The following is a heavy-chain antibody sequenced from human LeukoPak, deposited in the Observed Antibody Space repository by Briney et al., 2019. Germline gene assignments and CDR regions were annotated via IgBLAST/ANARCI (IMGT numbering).Heavy chain of an antibody. CDR3: ARVAVLSTFDY. Sequence: PSETLSLTCTVSGGSISSYYWSWIRQPPGKGLEWIGYIYYSGSTNYNPSLKSRVTMSVDTSKNQFSLKLSSVTAADTAVYYCARVAVLSTFDYWGQGTLVTVSS. J-gene: IGHJ4*02. CDR1: GGSISSYY. D-gene: IGHD5/OR15-5a*01. CDR2: IYYSGST. V-gene: IGHV4-59*01.